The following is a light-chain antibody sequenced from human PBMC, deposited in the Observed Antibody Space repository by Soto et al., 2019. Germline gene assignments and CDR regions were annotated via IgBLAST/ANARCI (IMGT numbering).Light chain of an antibody. J-gene: IGKJ2*01. V-gene: IGKV1-5*01. CDR1: QSISSW. Sequence: DIQMTQSPSILSASVGDRVTITCRASQSISSWLAWYQQKPGKAPKLLIYDASSLESGVPSRFSGSGSGTEFTLTISSLQPDDFAPYYCQQYNSYPMYTFGQGTKLEIK. CDR3: QQYNSYPMYT. CDR2: DAS.